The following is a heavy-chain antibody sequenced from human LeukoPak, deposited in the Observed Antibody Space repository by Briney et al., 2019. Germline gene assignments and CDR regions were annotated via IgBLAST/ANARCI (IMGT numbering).Heavy chain of an antibody. CDR1: GFTFSSYG. Sequence: GGSLRLSCAASGFTFSSYGMNWVRQAPGKGLEWVSYISSSGSTIYYADSVKGRFTISRDNAKNSLYLQMNSLRAEDTAVYYCAELGITMIGGVWGKGTTVTFSS. V-gene: IGHV3-48*03. CDR3: AELGITMIGGV. J-gene: IGHJ6*04. D-gene: IGHD3-10*02. CDR2: ISSSGSTI.